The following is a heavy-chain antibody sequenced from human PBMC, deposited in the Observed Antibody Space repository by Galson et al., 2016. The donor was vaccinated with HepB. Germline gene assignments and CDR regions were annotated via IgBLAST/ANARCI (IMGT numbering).Heavy chain of an antibody. J-gene: IGHJ4*02. Sequence: LRLSCAASGFTFSDYYMNWIRQAPGKGLECISYIDSSGTTIYYSDSVKGRFTVSRDNAKNSLYLQMNSLRVEDTAVYYCARGLYYGDYAPHYWGQGTLATVSS. CDR3: ARGLYYGDYAPHY. CDR1: GFTFSDYY. D-gene: IGHD4-17*01. CDR2: IDSSGTTI. V-gene: IGHV3-11*01.